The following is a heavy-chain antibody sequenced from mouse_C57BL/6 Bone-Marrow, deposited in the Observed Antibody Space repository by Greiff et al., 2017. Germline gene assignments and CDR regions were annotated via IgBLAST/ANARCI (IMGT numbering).Heavy chain of an antibody. CDR2: FDPENGDT. CDR1: GFNIKDDY. J-gene: IGHJ1*03. CDR3: TTTVLVKNWYFDV. V-gene: IGHV14-4*01. D-gene: IGHD2-10*02. Sequence: EVQRVESGAELVRPGASVTLSCTASGFNIKDDYMHWVKQRPEQGLEWIGWFDPENGDTEYDSKFQGKATITADTSSNTAYLQLSSLTSEDTAVYYCTTTVLVKNWYFDVWGTGTTVTVSS.